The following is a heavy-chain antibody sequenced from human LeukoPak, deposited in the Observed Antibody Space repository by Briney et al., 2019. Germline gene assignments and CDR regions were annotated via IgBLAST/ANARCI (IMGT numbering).Heavy chain of an antibody. CDR2: INPNSGGT. CDR3: ARDWTTVTAFDY. CDR1: GYTFTGYY. Sequence: ASVKVSCKASGYTFTGYYMHWARQAPGQGLEWMGWINPNSGGTNYAQKFQGRVTMTRDTSISTAYMELSRLRSDDTAVYYCARDWTTVTAFDYWGQGTLVTVSS. D-gene: IGHD4-17*01. J-gene: IGHJ4*02. V-gene: IGHV1-2*02.